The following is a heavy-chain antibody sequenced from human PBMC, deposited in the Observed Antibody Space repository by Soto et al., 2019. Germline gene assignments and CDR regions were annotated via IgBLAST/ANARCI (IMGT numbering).Heavy chain of an antibody. CDR1: GGSTSSGGYS. J-gene: IGHJ5*02. V-gene: IGHV4-30-2*01. CDR3: ARGPNWFDP. Sequence: SETLPLTCAVSGGSTSSGGYSWSWIRQPPGKGLEWIGYIYHSGSTYYNPSLKSRVTISVDRSKNQFSLKLSSVTAADTAVYYCARGPNWFDPWGQGTLVTVS. CDR2: IYHSGST.